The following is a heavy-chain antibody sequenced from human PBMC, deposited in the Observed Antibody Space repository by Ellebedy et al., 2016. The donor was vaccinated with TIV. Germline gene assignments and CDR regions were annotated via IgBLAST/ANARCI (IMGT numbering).Heavy chain of an antibody. CDR1: GGSVSSGSYY. Sequence: SETLSLXXTVSGGSVSSGSYYWSWIRQPPGKGLEWIGYIYYSGSTNYNPSLKSRVTISVDTSKNQFSLKLSSVTAADTAVYYCARDRHLGPHIVLPPYYFDYWGQGTLVTVSS. D-gene: IGHD2-8*01. V-gene: IGHV4-61*01. CDR2: IYYSGST. CDR3: ARDRHLGPHIVLPPYYFDY. J-gene: IGHJ4*02.